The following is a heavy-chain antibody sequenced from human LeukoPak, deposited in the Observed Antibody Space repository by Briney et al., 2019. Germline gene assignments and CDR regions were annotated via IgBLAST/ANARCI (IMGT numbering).Heavy chain of an antibody. V-gene: IGHV4-34*01. D-gene: IGHD2-21*02. CDR1: GGSFSGYY. J-gene: IGHJ3*02. CDR3: ARGGAYCGGDCYSDDAFDI. Sequence: KPSETLSLTCAVYGGSFSGYYWSWIRQPPGKGLEWIGEINHSGSTNYNPSLKSRATISVDTSKNQFSLRLTSVTAADTAVYYCARGGAYCGGDCYSDDAFDIWGPGTMVTVSS. CDR2: INHSGST.